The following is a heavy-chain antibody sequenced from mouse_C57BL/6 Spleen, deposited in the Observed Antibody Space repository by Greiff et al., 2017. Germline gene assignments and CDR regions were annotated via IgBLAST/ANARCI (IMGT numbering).Heavy chain of an antibody. Sequence: DVKLVESGGGLVQSGRSLRLSCATSGFTFSAFYMEWVRPAPGKGLEWIAASRNKANDYTTEYSASVKGRFIVSRDTSQSILYLQMNALRAEDTAIYYCARDAYSNYGYFDVWGTGTTVTVSS. V-gene: IGHV7-1*01. CDR3: ARDAYSNYGYFDV. CDR2: SRNKANDYTT. D-gene: IGHD2-5*01. J-gene: IGHJ1*03. CDR1: GFTFSAFY.